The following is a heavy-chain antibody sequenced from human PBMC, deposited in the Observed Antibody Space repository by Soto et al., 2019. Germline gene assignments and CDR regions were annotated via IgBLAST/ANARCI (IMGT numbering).Heavy chain of an antibody. CDR1: GYTFTGYY. Sequence: ASVKVPRKASGYTFTGYYMDWVRQAPGQGLEWMGWKNPTSGGTNYAQKFQGWVTMTRDRSISTAYMELSRLRSDDTALYYCARLYTTGTTIRAFDIWGQGTMVTVSS. D-gene: IGHD1-1*01. CDR2: KNPTSGGT. J-gene: IGHJ3*02. V-gene: IGHV1-2*04. CDR3: ARLYTTGTTIRAFDI.